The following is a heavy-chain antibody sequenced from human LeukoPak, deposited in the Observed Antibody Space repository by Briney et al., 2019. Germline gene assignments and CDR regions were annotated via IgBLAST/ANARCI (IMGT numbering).Heavy chain of an antibody. D-gene: IGHD3-16*01. CDR2: ISDDGRSK. CDR3: ARGKYYDYVWGSSTWYFDL. Sequence: PGRSLRLSCAASGFTFSSYAMHWVRQAPGKGLEWVTVISDDGRSKYYADSAKGRFTISRDNAKNSLYLQMNSLRAEDTAVYYCARGKYYDYVWGSSTWYFDLWGRGTLVTVSS. V-gene: IGHV3-30*04. J-gene: IGHJ2*01. CDR1: GFTFSSYA.